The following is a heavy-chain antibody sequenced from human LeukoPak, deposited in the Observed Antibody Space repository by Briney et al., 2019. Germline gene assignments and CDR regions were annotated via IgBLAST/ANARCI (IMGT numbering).Heavy chain of an antibody. V-gene: IGHV4-61*10. CDR2: INHSGST. CDR3: ARGEADYYYYMDV. J-gene: IGHJ6*03. D-gene: IGHD6-25*01. Sequence: SETLSLTCTVSGGSITSGSYYWSWIRQSAGKGLEWIGEINHSGSTNYNPSLKSRVTISVDTSKNQFSLKLSSVTAADTAVYYCARGEADYYYYMDVWGKGTTVTVSS. CDR1: GGSITSGSYY.